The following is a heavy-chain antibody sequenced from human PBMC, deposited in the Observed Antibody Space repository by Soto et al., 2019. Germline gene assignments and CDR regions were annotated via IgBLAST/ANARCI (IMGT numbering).Heavy chain of an antibody. CDR2: INPNNGDT. CDR3: ARQGSNGAYVYYPMDV. J-gene: IGHJ6*02. V-gene: IGHV1-2*02. CDR1: GYTFTAYH. D-gene: IGHD3-16*01. Sequence: ASVKVSCKASGYTFTAYHLHWVRRAPGQGLEWMAWINPNNGDTNFARKFQGRVTMTRDTSASTAYMELSRLTSDDSATYYCARQGSNGAYVYYPMDVWGQGTTVTVSS.